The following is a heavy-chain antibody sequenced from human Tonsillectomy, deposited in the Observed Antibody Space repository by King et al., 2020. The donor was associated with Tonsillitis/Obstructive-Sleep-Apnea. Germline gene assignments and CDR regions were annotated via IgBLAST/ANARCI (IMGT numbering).Heavy chain of an antibody. Sequence: LPLQDSGPGLVKPSEPLSLTCTVSGGSISSYYWNWIRQPPGKGLEWFGYMYPSGSTNYNPSLKSRVTISVDTSKNQNSLKLSSVTAADTAVYYCARGFGGVPASIVDYWGQGTLVTVSS. CDR1: GGSISSYY. V-gene: IGHV4-59*01. J-gene: IGHJ4*02. CDR3: ARGFGGVPASIVDY. CDR2: MYPSGST. D-gene: IGHD2-2*01.